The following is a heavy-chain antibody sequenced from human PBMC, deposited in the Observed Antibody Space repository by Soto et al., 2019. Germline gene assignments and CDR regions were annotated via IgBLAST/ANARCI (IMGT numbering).Heavy chain of an antibody. CDR3: ARSVFP. J-gene: IGHJ5*02. V-gene: IGHV4-31*03. Sequence: SETLAVTCTVAGSSISSGGCYWNWIREHRGKGLEWIGYSYYIGSTYYNPSLKSRVTISLDTSKNQFSLKLSSVAAADTAVYYCARSVFPWGQGTLVTVSS. CDR2: SYYIGST. CDR1: GSSISSGGCY.